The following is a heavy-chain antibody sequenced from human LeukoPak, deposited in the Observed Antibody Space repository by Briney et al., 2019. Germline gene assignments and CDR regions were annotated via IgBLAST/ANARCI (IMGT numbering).Heavy chain of an antibody. Sequence: PSETLSLTCTVSGGSISSHYWSWIRQPPGKGLEWIGYIYYSGGTNYNPSLKSRVTISVDTSKNQFSLKLSSVTAADTAVYYCATSDRYNWFDPWGQGTLVTVSS. CDR3: ATSDRYNWFDP. J-gene: IGHJ5*02. CDR2: IYYSGGT. V-gene: IGHV4-59*11. D-gene: IGHD2-2*01. CDR1: GGSISSHY.